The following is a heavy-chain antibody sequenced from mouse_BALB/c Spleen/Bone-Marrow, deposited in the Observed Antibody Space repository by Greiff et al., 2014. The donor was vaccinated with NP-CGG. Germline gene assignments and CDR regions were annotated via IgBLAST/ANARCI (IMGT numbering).Heavy chain of an antibody. V-gene: IGHV7-3*02. CDR2: IRNKASGYTT. Sequence: DVHLVESGGGLVQPGGSLRLSCATSGFTFTDYYMNWVRQPPGKALEWLGFIRNKASGYTTEYSASVKGRFTISRDNSQNILYLQMNTLRAEDSATYYCARDKGRVFFDYWGQGTTLTVSS. J-gene: IGHJ2*01. CDR3: ARDKGRVFFDY. CDR1: GFTFTDYY.